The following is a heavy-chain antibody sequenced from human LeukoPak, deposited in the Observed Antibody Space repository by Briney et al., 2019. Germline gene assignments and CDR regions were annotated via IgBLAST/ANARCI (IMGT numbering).Heavy chain of an antibody. Sequence: ASVKVSCKASGGTFSSYAISWVRQAPGQELEWMGGIIPIFGTANYAQKFQGRVTITTDESTSTAYMELSSLRSEDTAVYYCARSDGHNYYFDYWGQGTLVTVSS. D-gene: IGHD5-24*01. CDR3: ARSDGHNYYFDY. CDR1: GGTFSSYA. V-gene: IGHV1-69*05. J-gene: IGHJ4*02. CDR2: IIPIFGTA.